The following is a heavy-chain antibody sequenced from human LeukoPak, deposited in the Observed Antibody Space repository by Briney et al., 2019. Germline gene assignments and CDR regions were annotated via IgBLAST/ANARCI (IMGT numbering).Heavy chain of an antibody. CDR3: AKDNGYRGSAPLRMGAVDI. CDR2: ISYDGSNK. V-gene: IGHV3-30*18. Sequence: GGSLRLSCAASGFTFSSYGMHWVRQAPGKGLEWVAVISYDGSNKYYADSVKGRFTISRDNSKNTLYLQMNSLRAEDTAVYYCAKDNGYRGSAPLRMGAVDIWGQGTMVTVSS. CDR1: GFTFSSYG. D-gene: IGHD3-22*01. J-gene: IGHJ3*02.